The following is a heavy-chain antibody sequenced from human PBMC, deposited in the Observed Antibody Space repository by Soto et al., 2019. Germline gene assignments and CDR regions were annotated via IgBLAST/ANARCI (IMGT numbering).Heavy chain of an antibody. D-gene: IGHD2-2*01. CDR3: ARLVVPAAISTWFDP. J-gene: IGHJ5*02. V-gene: IGHV1-18*01. CDR1: GYTFTSYG. Sequence: ASVKVSCKASGYTFTSYGISWVRQAPGQGLEWMGWISAYNGNTNYAQKLQGRVTMTTDTSTSTAYMELRSLRSDDTAVYYCARLVVPAAISTWFDPWGQGTLVTVSS. CDR2: ISAYNGNT.